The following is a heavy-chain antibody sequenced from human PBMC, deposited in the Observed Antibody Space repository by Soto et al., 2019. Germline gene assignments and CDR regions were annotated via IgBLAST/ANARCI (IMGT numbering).Heavy chain of an antibody. Sequence: SVKVSCKASGGTFSSYAISWVRQAPGQGLEWMGGIIPIFGTANYAQKFQGRVTITADESTSTAYMELSSLRSEDTAVYYCARDRVGATSPLDYWGQGTLVTVSS. V-gene: IGHV1-69*13. CDR1: GGTFSSYA. J-gene: IGHJ4*02. CDR2: IIPIFGTA. CDR3: ARDRVGATSPLDY. D-gene: IGHD1-26*01.